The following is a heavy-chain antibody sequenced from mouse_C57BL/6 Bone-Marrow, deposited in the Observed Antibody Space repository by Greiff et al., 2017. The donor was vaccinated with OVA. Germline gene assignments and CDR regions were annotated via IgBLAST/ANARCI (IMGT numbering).Heavy chain of an antibody. CDR3: APYYYGSSWD. J-gene: IGHJ2*01. Sequence: EVQLVESGPELVKPGASVKMSCKASGYTFTDYNMHWVKQSHGKSLEWIGYINPNNGGTSYNQKFKGKATLTVNKSSSTAYMELRSLTSEDSAVYYCAPYYYGSSWDWGQGTTLTVSS. V-gene: IGHV1-22*01. CDR2: INPNNGGT. CDR1: GYTFTDYN. D-gene: IGHD1-1*01.